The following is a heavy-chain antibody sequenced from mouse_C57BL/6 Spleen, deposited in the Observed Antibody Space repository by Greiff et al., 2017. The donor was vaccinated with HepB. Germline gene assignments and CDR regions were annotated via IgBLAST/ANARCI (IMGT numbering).Heavy chain of an antibody. CDR1: GYAFSSYW. J-gene: IGHJ3*01. Sequence: QVQLQQSGAELVKPGASVKISCKASGYAFSSYWMNWVKQRPGKGLEWIGQIYPGDGDTNYNGKFKGKATLTADKSSSTAYMQLSSLTSEDSAFYFCARGDYSNGFAYWGQGTLVTVSA. CDR2: IYPGDGDT. D-gene: IGHD2-5*01. V-gene: IGHV1-80*01. CDR3: ARGDYSNGFAY.